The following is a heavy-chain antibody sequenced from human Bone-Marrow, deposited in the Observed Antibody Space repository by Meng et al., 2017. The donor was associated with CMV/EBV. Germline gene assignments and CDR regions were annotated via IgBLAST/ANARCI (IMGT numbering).Heavy chain of an antibody. D-gene: IGHD3-3*01. CDR1: GFTFDDYG. CDR3: ARDPSPNDFWSGYYSYFDY. CDR2: INWNGGST. Sequence: GESLKISCAASGFTFDDYGMSWVRQAPGKGLEWVSGINWNGGSTGYADSVKGRFTISRDNAKNSLYLQMNSLRAEDTAVYYCARDPSPNDFWSGYYSYFDYWGQGTLVTV. V-gene: IGHV3-20*04. J-gene: IGHJ4*02.